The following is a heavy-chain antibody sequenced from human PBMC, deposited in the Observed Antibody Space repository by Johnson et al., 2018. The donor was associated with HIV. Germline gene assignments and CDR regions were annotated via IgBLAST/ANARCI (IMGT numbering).Heavy chain of an antibody. CDR3: ARVITEGGTRWAFDI. Sequence: QVQLVESGGGVVQPGGSLRLSCAASGFTFSSYGMHWVRQAPGKGLEWVAVISYDGSNKYYADSVKGRFTISRDNSKNTLYLQMNSLRAEDTAVYYCARVITEGGTRWAFDIWGQGTIVTVSS. D-gene: IGHD6-13*01. V-gene: IGHV3-30*19. CDR1: GFTFSSYG. CDR2: ISYDGSNK. J-gene: IGHJ3*02.